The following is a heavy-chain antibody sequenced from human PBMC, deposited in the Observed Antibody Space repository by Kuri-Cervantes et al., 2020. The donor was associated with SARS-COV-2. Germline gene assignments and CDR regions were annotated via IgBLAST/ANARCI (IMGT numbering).Heavy chain of an antibody. V-gene: IGHV3-30*18. CDR1: GFNFSTTY. CDR2: ISSDGENK. CDR3: EKDRAGVHDL. J-gene: IGHJ5*02. D-gene: IGHD2-21*01. Sequence: GESLKISCVTSGFNFSTTYIHWDRQAPGKGLEWVSFISSDGENKKCMASGKGRFTISRDNSQNTLHLQMKSLRDEDKAIYYCEKDRAGVHDLWGRGTLVTVSS.